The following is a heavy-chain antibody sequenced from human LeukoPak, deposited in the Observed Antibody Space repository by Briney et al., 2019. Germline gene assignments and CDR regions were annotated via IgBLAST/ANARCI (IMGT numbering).Heavy chain of an antibody. CDR3: ARDRVEEGYCSGGSCYVNYFDY. V-gene: IGHV4-59*01. J-gene: IGHJ4*02. Sequence: KPSETLSLTCSVSGDSIRNYFWSWIRQPPGKGLEWIGYIYYSGSTNYNPSLKSRVTISVDTSKNQFSLKLSSVTAADTAVYYCARDRVEEGYCSGGSCYVNYFDYWGQGTLVTVSS. CDR1: GDSIRNYF. D-gene: IGHD2-15*01. CDR2: IYYSGST.